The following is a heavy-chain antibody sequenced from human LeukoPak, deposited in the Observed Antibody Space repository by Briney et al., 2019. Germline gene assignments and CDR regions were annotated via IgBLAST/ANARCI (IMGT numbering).Heavy chain of an antibody. Sequence: GGSLRLSCAASGFTFSSYTMYWVRQAPGKGLEWVSGINWNGGSTGYADSVKGRFTISRDNAKNSLYLQMNSLRAEDTALYYCARVQLVDYYYYSYMDVWGKGTTVTVSS. CDR3: ARVQLVDYYYYSYMDV. CDR2: INWNGGST. D-gene: IGHD6-6*01. CDR1: GFTFSSYT. J-gene: IGHJ6*03. V-gene: IGHV3-20*04.